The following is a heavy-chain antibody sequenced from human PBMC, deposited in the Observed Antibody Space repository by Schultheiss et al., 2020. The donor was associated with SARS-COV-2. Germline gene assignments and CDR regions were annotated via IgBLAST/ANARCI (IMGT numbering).Heavy chain of an antibody. D-gene: IGHD2-2*01. V-gene: IGHV1-2*06. CDR2: VNPNSGTT. CDR3: ARGGICSSTSCYRAFYYYYYGMDV. J-gene: IGHJ6*02. Sequence: ASVKVSCKASGYTFTSYYMHWVRQAPGQGLEWMGRVNPNSGTTNYAQKFQGRVTMTRDTSISTAYMELSRLRSDDTAMYYCARGGICSSTSCYRAFYYYYYGMDVWGQGTTVTVSS. CDR1: GYTFTSYY.